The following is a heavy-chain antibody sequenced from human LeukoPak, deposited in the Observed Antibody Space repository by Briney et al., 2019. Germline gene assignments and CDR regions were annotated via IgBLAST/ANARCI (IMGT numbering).Heavy chain of an antibody. J-gene: IGHJ4*02. D-gene: IGHD6-19*01. CDR3: ARGFSSGWFNL. Sequence: PSETLSLTCTASGGSISTYYWSWIRQPPGKGLEWIGYIHNSGGTNYNPSLKSRVTISVDTSKNQFSLQLSSVTAADTAVYYCARGFSSGWFNLWGQGTLVTVSS. V-gene: IGHV4-59*01. CDR1: GGSISTYY. CDR2: IHNSGGT.